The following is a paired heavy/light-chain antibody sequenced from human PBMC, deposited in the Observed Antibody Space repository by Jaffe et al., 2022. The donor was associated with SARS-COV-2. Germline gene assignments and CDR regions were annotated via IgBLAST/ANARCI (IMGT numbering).Heavy chain of an antibody. J-gene: IGHJ4*02. CDR2: ITASGTGR. Sequence: EVQLLQSGGGLVQPGESLRLSCAVSGFTFSNYAMSWVRQAPGKGLEWVSAITASGTGRHHADSVKGRFTISRDNSKNTLYLQMDSLTAEDTAVYFCAKGGGWYTTVEYWGQGTLVTVSS. CDR1: GFTFSNYA. D-gene: IGHD6-19*01. V-gene: IGHV3-23*01. CDR3: AKGGGWYTTVEY.
Light chain of an antibody. J-gene: IGLJ2*01. V-gene: IGLV2-23*02. Sequence: QSALTQPASVSGSPGQSITISCTGTSSDVGSYNLVSWYQHHPGKAPKLMIYEMNKRPSGLSNRFSGSKSGNTASLTISGLQAEDEADYYCSSYAGSSTLLFGGGTKLTVL. CDR1: SSDVGSYNL. CDR3: SSYAGSSTLL. CDR2: EMN.